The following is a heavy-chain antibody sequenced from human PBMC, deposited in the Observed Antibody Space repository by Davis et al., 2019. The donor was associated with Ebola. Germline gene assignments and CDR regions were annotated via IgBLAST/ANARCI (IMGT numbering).Heavy chain of an antibody. V-gene: IGHV3-64D*06. CDR1: GFSFSTYG. CDR3: VKAKGPTSGWYGAFGAFDY. J-gene: IGHJ4*02. Sequence: GGSLRLSCSASGFSFSTYGMHWVRQAPGKGLEYVSGISSYGANTNYVDSVKGRLTISRDNSKNTLYLQMTSLRAEDTAVYYCVKAKGPTSGWYGAFGAFDYWGQGTLVTVSS. CDR2: ISSYGANT. D-gene: IGHD6-19*01.